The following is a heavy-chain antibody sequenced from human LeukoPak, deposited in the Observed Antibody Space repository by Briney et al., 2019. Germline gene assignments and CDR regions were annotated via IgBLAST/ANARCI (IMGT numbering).Heavy chain of an antibody. Sequence: GGSLRLSCAASGFTFSNYGMHWVRQAPGKGLEWVAAISYDGNNKYYADSVEGRLNISRDNSKNTLYVQMNSLRAEDTAVYYCAKDGAEQWLAYYFDYWGQGTLVTVSS. J-gene: IGHJ4*02. CDR1: GFTFSNYG. D-gene: IGHD6-19*01. V-gene: IGHV3-30*18. CDR2: ISYDGNNK. CDR3: AKDGAEQWLAYYFDY.